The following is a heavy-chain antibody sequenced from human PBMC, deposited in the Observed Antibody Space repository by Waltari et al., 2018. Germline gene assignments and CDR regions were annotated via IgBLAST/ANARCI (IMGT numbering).Heavy chain of an antibody. Sequence: QLQLQESGPGLVKPSETLSLTCTVSGGSISSSSYYWGWIRQPPGKGLEWIGSIYYSGSTYYNPSLKSRVTISVDTSKNQFSLKLSSVTAADTAVYYCARREQWLGETFRYWGQGTLVTVSS. V-gene: IGHV4-39*01. D-gene: IGHD6-19*01. CDR1: GGSISSSSYY. CDR2: IYYSGST. J-gene: IGHJ4*02. CDR3: ARREQWLGETFRY.